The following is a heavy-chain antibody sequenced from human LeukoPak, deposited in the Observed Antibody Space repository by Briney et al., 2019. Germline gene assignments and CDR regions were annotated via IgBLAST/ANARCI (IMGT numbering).Heavy chain of an antibody. J-gene: IGHJ6*02. CDR3: ARQANYDYVWGSYRYTGPRFYYYYGMDV. CDR1: GASFRSYY. V-gene: IGHV4-39*01. CDR2: IYYSGST. D-gene: IGHD3-16*02. Sequence: SETLSLTCTVSGASFRSYYWGWIRQPPGKGLEWIGSIYYSGSTYYNPSLKSRVTISVDTSKNQFSLKLSSVTAADTAVYYCARQANYDYVWGSYRYTGPRFYYYYGMDVWGQGTTVTVSS.